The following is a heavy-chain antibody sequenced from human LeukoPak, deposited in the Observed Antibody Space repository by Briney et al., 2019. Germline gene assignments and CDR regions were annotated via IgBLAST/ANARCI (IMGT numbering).Heavy chain of an antibody. CDR2: ISSSGSTI. D-gene: IGHD5-18*01. CDR3: ARGPYGGYSYGYELAYYYYGMDV. CDR1: GFTFSDYY. J-gene: IGHJ6*02. V-gene: IGHV3-11*01. Sequence: GGSLRLSCAASGFTFSDYYMSWIRQAPGKGLEWVSYISSSGSTIYYADSVKGRFTISRDNAKNSLYLQMNSLRAEDTAVYYCARGPYGGYSYGYELAYYYYGMDVWGQGTTVTVSS.